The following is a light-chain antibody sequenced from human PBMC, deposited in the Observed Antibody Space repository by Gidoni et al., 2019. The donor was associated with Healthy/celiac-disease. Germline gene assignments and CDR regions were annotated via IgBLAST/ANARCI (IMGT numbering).Light chain of an antibody. V-gene: IGKV1-39*01. CDR1: QSISSY. CDR2: AAS. Sequence: DIQRTQSPSSLSASGGDRVTITCRASQSISSYLNWYQQKPGKAPKLLIYAASSLQSGVPSRFSGSGSGTDFTLTISSLQPEDFATYYCQQSYSTPPAFGQGTKVEIK. CDR3: QQSYSTPPA. J-gene: IGKJ1*01.